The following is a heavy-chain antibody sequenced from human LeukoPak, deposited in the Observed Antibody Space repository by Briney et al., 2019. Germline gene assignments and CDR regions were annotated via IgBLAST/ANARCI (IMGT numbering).Heavy chain of an antibody. CDR1: GNSISSGDNY. CDR3: ARASYSYDINGWVPFDY. D-gene: IGHD3-22*01. Sequence: SHTLSLTCTVSGNSISSGDNYWSWIRQPAGKGLEWIGRIYTSGSTNYNPSLKSRVTISEETSKNQFSLRLSSVTAADTAVYYCARASYSYDINGWVPFDYWGQGTLVTVSS. V-gene: IGHV4-61*02. CDR2: IYTSGST. J-gene: IGHJ4*02.